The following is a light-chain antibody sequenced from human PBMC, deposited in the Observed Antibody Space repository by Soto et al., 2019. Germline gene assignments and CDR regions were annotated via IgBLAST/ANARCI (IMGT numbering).Light chain of an antibody. V-gene: IGKV3-20*01. CDR2: GAS. J-gene: IGKJ1*01. CDR3: QQYGSSPWT. CDR1: QSVMSNY. Sequence: EDVLTQSPGSLSLSTGERATLSCRASQSVMSNYLSWYQQKPGQPPRLLIYGASSRATGIPARFSGSGPGTDFTLTISGLEPEDFAVYYCQQYGSSPWTFGQGTKVDIK.